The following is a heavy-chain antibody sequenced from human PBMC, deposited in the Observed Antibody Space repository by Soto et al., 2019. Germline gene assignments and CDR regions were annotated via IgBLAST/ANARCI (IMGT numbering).Heavy chain of an antibody. CDR1: GGTFSSYA. CDR3: ARGISHYYDSSGYTWL. Sequence: SVKVSCKASGGTFSSYAISWVRQAPGQGLEWMGGIIPIFGTANYAQKFQGRVTITADKSTSTAYMELSSLRSEDTAVYDCARGISHYYDSSGYTWLWGQGTLVTVSS. J-gene: IGHJ4*02. V-gene: IGHV1-69*06. D-gene: IGHD3-22*01. CDR2: IIPIFGTA.